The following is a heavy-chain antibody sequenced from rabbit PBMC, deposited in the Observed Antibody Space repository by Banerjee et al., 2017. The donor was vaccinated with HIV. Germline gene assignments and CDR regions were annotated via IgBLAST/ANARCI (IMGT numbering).Heavy chain of an antibody. CDR1: GFSFSSGYG. D-gene: IGHD1-1*01. J-gene: IGHJ3*01. V-gene: IGHV1S45*01. CDR2: IYTGSSGST. CDR3: ARRDGGDGGYDL. Sequence: QEQLEESGGDLVKPGASLTLTCKASGFSFSSGYGMCWVRQAPGKGLEWIACIYTGSSGSTYYASWAKGRFTISKTSSTTVTLQVTSLTAADTAAYFCARRDGGDGGYDLWGQGTLVTVS.